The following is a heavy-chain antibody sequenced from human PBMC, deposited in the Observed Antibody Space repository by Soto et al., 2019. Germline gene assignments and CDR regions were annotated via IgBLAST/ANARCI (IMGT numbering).Heavy chain of an antibody. J-gene: IGHJ6*02. CDR1: GCSIRSGYYY. Sequence: SETLSLTCTVSGCSIRSGYYYWSWIRQPPGKGLEWIGYIYYSGSTYYNPSLKSRVTISVDTSNNQFSLKLSSVTAADTAVYYFARALTRKSYPLPHYGMDAWGQGTTVTVSS. CDR3: ARALTRKSYPLPHYGMDA. CDR2: IYYSGST. D-gene: IGHD2-2*01. V-gene: IGHV4-30-4*01.